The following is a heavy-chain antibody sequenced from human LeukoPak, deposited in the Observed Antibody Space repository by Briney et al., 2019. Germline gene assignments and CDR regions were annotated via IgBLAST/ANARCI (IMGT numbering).Heavy chain of an antibody. D-gene: IGHD6-6*01. V-gene: IGHV3-30*02. CDR2: IRYDGGNK. CDR3: ARADSSSHLGPH. Sequence: GGSLRLSCAASGFTFSSYGMHWVRQAPGKGLEWVAFIRYDGGNKYYADSVKGRFTISRDNSKNTLYLQMNSLRAEDTAVYYCARADSSSHLGPHWGQGTLVTVSS. J-gene: IGHJ4*02. CDR1: GFTFSSYG.